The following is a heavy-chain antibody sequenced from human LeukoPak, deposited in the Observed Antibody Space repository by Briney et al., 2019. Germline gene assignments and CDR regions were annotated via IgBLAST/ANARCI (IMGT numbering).Heavy chain of an antibody. CDR1: GFNFYIYT. D-gene: IGHD2-21*02. J-gene: IGHJ4*02. Sequence: PGGSLRLSCAASGFNFYIYTMSWVRQAPGKGLEWVSSISDSATNTYYADSVKGRFTISRDNSKNTLYLQMNSLRAEDTAVYYCVKDWRDEANCGGDCLEYWGQGTLVTVS. CDR2: ISDSATNT. V-gene: IGHV3-23*01. CDR3: VKDWRDEANCGGDCLEY.